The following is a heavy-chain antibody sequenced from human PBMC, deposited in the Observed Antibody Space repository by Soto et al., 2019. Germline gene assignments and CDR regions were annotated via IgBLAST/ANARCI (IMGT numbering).Heavy chain of an antibody. Sequence: EVQLVESGGGLVQPGGSLRLSCAASGFTFSSYDMHWVRQATGKGLEWVSAIGTAGDTYYPGSVKGRFTISRENAKNSLYLQMNSLRAGDTAVYYCARASKSLLFGIGQPWYFDLWGRGTLVTVSS. J-gene: IGHJ2*01. D-gene: IGHD1-26*01. V-gene: IGHV3-13*01. CDR3: ARASKSLLFGIGQPWYFDL. CDR1: GFTFSSYD. CDR2: IGTAGDT.